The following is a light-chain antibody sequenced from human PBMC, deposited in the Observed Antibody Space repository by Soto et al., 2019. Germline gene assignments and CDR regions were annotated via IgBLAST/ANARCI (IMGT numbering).Light chain of an antibody. CDR2: DAS. CDR1: QDISNY. J-gene: IGKJ5*01. CDR3: QQYRHLIT. Sequence: DIQITQSPSSLSASVGDRVTITFQASQDISNYLNWYHQTPGKAPKLLIYDASNLETGVPSRFSGSGSGTDFTFTISSLQPEDIATDYCQQYRHLITFGPGTRLEIK. V-gene: IGKV1-33*01.